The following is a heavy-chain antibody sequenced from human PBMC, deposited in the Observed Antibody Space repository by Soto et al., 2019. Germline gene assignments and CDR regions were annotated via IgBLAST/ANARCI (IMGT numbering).Heavy chain of an antibody. V-gene: IGHV3-64*01. D-gene: IGHD3-10*01. Sequence: EVQLAESGGGMVQPGGSLSLSCVASGFTFSSDDMHWVRQAPGEALEYVSSISSNGGTTYYGNSVKGRFTISRDNSKTTLYLQMGSLRAVDMAVYYCVRRVSGTYDYWGKGTLVTVSS. CDR2: ISSNGGTT. CDR1: GFTFSSDD. CDR3: VRRVSGTYDY. J-gene: IGHJ4*02.